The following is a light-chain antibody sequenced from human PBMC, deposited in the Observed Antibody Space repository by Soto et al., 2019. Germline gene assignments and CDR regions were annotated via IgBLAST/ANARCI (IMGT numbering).Light chain of an antibody. Sequence: DIQMTQSASSLSAAVGDRVTITCQTSQVITEDLKWYQQKPGKAPKLVIYDISTLEIGVPSRFSGGGAGTKFTINIRGLHPEDIATYYCQQYKNLPYTFGQGTKLEI. CDR1: QVITED. CDR2: DIS. J-gene: IGKJ2*01. CDR3: QQYKNLPYT. V-gene: IGKV1-33*01.